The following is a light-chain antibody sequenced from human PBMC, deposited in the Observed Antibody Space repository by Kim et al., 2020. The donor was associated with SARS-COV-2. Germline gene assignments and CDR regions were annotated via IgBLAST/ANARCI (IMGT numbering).Light chain of an antibody. CDR2: RNN. CDR3: LAWDSSLGAWV. CDR1: SNNVGNQG. V-gene: IGLV10-54*01. J-gene: IGLJ3*02. Sequence: QTATFICSGNSNNVGNQGAAWLQQHQGHPPKLLFYRNNNRPSGISERLSVSRSGNTASLTITGLQPEDEADYYCLAWDSSLGAWVFGGGTQLTVL.